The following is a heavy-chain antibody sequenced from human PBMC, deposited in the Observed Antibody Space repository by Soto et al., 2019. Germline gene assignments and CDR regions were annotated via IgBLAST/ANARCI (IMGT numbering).Heavy chain of an antibody. Sequence: GGSLRLSCAASGVTFISYAMHWVRQAPGKGLEWVAYIRSGGSNIYYADSVKGRFTISRDNAKNSLYLQMNSLRAEDTAVYYCARDTEDIVVVPAAPGLIDYWGQGTLVTVSS. V-gene: IGHV3-21*05. CDR3: ARDTEDIVVVPAAPGLIDY. D-gene: IGHD2-2*01. CDR2: IRSGGSNI. J-gene: IGHJ4*02. CDR1: GVTFISYA.